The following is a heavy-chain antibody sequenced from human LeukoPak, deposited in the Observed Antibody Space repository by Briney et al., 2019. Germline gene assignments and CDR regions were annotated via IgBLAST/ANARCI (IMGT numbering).Heavy chain of an antibody. J-gene: IGHJ4*02. CDR2: FDPEDGET. CDR1: GYTLTELS. V-gene: IGHV1-24*01. CDR3: ATIGIAAAGTVDY. Sequence: GASVKVSRKVSGYTLTELSMHWVRQAPGKGLEWMGGFDPEDGETIYAQKFQGRVTMTEDTSTDTAYMELSSLRSEDTAVYFCATIGIAAAGTVDYWGQGTLVTVSS. D-gene: IGHD6-13*01.